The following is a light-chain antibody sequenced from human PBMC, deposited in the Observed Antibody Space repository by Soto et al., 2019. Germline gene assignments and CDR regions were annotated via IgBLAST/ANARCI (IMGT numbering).Light chain of an antibody. V-gene: IGKV3-20*01. CDR3: QQYATSPIT. Sequence: EIVLTQSPGTLSLSPGERATLSCRASQSVSSSYLAWYQQKPGQAPRLLIYGASTRATGVPDRLSGSGSGTDFTLTISRLEAEDFAVYYCQQYATSPITFGQGKRREIK. CDR2: GAS. J-gene: IGKJ5*01. CDR1: QSVSSSY.